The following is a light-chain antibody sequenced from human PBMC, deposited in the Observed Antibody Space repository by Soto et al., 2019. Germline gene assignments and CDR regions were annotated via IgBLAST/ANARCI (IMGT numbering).Light chain of an antibody. Sequence: DIPMTQSPSTLSASVGDRVTITCRASQSISSWLAWYQQKPGRAPKLLIYKASSLETGVPSRFSGSGSGTEFTLIISSLQLDDFASYYCQQYGSSSPWTFGQGTKVEIK. CDR1: QSISSW. J-gene: IGKJ1*01. CDR2: KAS. CDR3: QQYGSSSPWT. V-gene: IGKV1-5*03.